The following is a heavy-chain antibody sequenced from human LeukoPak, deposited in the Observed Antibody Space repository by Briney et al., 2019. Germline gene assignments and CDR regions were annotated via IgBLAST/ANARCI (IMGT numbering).Heavy chain of an antibody. CDR3: AKCRSLPPAAAISY. V-gene: IGHV3-23*01. D-gene: IGHD2-2*01. CDR1: GFTFSSFA. J-gene: IGHJ4*02. Sequence: PGGSLRLSCAASGFTFSSFALSWVRQAPGKGLEWVSSISGSGDSTYYMESVKGRFTISRDNSENTLYLQMNSLRADDTAVYYCAKCRSLPPAAAISYWGQGPLVTVSS. CDR2: ISGSGDST.